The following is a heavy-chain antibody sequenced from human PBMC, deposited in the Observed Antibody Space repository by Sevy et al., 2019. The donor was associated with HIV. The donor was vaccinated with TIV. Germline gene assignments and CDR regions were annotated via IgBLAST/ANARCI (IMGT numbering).Heavy chain of an antibody. D-gene: IGHD5-12*01. V-gene: IGHV4-59*01. CDR3: TRSPPVRSGDDSLNWFDP. CDR1: GGSISAYY. J-gene: IGHJ5*02. CDR2: IYYTGNT. Sequence: SETLSLTCTVSGGSISAYYWSWIRQPPGKALEYIGFIYYTGNTYYNPSLKNRVTISVDTSKNQFSLNLSSVTAADTAVYYCTRSPPVRSGDDSLNWFDPWGQGTVVTVSS.